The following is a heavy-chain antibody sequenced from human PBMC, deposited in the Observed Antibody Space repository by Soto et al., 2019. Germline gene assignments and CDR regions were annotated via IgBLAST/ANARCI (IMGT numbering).Heavy chain of an antibody. CDR1: GFTFDTYA. D-gene: IGHD3-3*01. J-gene: IGHJ4*02. Sequence: EVKVLESGGGLVQPGGSLRLSCAASGFTFDTYALNWVHQAPGKGLEWVSAIGSSGSTYYADSVKGRFTISRDTPKKTLYLQMNSLRVEDTAKYYCAKGFRSLEWYSLAPFDYWGQGALVTVSS. CDR3: AKGFRSLEWYSLAPFDY. CDR2: IGSSGST. V-gene: IGHV3-23*01.